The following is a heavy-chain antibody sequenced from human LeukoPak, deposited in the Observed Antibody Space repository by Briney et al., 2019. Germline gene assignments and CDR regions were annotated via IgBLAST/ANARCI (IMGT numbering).Heavy chain of an antibody. CDR1: GFTFSIYS. CDR3: ATGYSSSWYLDYFDY. J-gene: IGHJ4*02. D-gene: IGHD6-13*01. CDR2: ISSSRSYI. V-gene: IGHV3-21*01. Sequence: GGSLRLSCAASGFTFSIYSMNWVRQAPGKGLECVSSISSSRSYIYYAGSVKGRFTISRDNAKNTLYLQMNRLRAEDTAVYYCATGYSSSWYLDYFDYWGQGTLVTVSS.